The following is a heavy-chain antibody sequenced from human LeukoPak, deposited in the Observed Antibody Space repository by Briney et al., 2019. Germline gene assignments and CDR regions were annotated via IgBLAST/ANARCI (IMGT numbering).Heavy chain of an antibody. Sequence: PSETLSLACAVYGGSFSGYYWSWIRQPPGKGLEWIGGINHSGSTNYNPSLKSRVTISVDTSKNQFSLKLSSVTAADTAVYYCARVVAAAGRYFDYWGQGTLVTVSS. V-gene: IGHV4-34*01. CDR3: ARVVAAAGRYFDY. D-gene: IGHD6-13*01. J-gene: IGHJ4*02. CDR2: INHSGST. CDR1: GGSFSGYY.